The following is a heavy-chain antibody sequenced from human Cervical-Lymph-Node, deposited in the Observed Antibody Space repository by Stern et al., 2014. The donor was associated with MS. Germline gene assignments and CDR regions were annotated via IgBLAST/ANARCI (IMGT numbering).Heavy chain of an antibody. V-gene: IGHV1-69*01. Sequence: VHLVESGAEVKKPGSSVKVSCNVSGGTFSSYTLNWVRQAPGQGLEWMGGIIPIFATTNYPQRFQGKVTITADGSTSITYLEVSSLTSEDTAVYYCAREGIPGAGGTFDNWGQGTLVIVSS. J-gene: IGHJ4*02. CDR3: AREGIPGAGGTFDN. CDR1: GGTFSSYT. D-gene: IGHD1-26*01. CDR2: IIPIFATT.